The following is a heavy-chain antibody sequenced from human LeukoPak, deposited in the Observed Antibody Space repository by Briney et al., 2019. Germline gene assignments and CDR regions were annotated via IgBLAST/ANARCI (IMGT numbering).Heavy chain of an antibody. J-gene: IGHJ4*02. CDR3: TREAAAGIDY. Sequence: GGSLRLSCAASGFTFSIYAMSWVRQAPGKGLQWVSSITSRGESTWYVDSVKGRFTITRDNSENTLYLQMNSLRAEDTAVYFCTREAAAGIDYWGQGTLVTASS. CDR1: GFTFSIYA. D-gene: IGHD6-13*01. V-gene: IGHV3-23*01. CDR2: ITSRGEST.